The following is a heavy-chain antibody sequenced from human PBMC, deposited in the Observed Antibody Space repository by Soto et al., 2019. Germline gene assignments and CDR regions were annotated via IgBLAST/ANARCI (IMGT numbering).Heavy chain of an antibody. CDR1: GFTFSSYA. J-gene: IGHJ3*02. CDR3: ANLLGDMVRGVIISAFDI. CDR2: ISGSGGST. V-gene: IGHV3-23*01. D-gene: IGHD3-10*01. Sequence: HPGGSLRLSCAAPGFTFSSYAMSWVRQAPGKGLEWVSAISGSGGSTYYADSVKGRFTISRDNSKNTLYLQMNSLRAEDTAVYYCANLLGDMVRGVIISAFDIWGQGTMVTVSS.